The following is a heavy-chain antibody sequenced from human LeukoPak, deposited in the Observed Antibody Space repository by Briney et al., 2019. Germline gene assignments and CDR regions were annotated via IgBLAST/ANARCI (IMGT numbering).Heavy chain of an antibody. CDR3: AKSSPGYSSGWLQH. V-gene: IGHV3-9*03. CDR1: GFTFDDYA. J-gene: IGHJ1*01. D-gene: IGHD6-19*01. CDR2: ISRNSGRI. Sequence: GGSLRLSCAASGFTFDDYAMHWVRQAPRKGLEWVSGISRNSGRIDYADSVKGRFTISRDNAKKSLYLQMNSLRAEDMALYYCAKSSPGYSSGWLQHWGQGTLVTVSS.